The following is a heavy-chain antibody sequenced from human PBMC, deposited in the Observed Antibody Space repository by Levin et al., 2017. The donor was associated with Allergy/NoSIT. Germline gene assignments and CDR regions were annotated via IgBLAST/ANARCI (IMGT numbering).Heavy chain of an antibody. CDR3: ARALEQAALIHN. V-gene: IGHV3-48*02. J-gene: IGHJ4*02. CDR2: ISSSSSTI. D-gene: IGHD1/OR15-1a*01. Sequence: GGSLRLSCAASGFTFSGYSMTWVRQAPGKGLEWISYISSSSSTIYYADSVKGRFTVSRDNAKNSLYLQMNSLRDEDTAVYYCARALEQAALIHNWGQGTLVTVSS. CDR1: GFTFSGYS.